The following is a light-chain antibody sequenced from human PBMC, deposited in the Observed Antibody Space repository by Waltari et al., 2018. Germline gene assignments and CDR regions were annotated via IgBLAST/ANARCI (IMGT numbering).Light chain of an antibody. CDR3: QVWDSSSDHYI. CDR2: AET. CDR1: NIGNNY. J-gene: IGLJ1*01. Sequence: SYELTQPPSVSADSGQTAKITCGRDNIGNNYVHWYQQKPPQAPVQVIDAETRRPSGIPERFSGSNSGNTATLTISGVEAGDEADYYCQVWDSSSDHYIFGAGTRLTVL. V-gene: IGLV3-21*02.